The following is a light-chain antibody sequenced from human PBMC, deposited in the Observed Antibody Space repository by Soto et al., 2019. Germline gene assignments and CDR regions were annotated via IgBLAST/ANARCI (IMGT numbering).Light chain of an antibody. Sequence: DIQMPQSPSTLSASVGDRVTITCRASQSISSWLAWYQQKPGKAPKLLNYDASSLESGVPSRFSGSVSGTEFTLTISSLQPDDFATYYCQQYNSYWTFGQGTKVEIK. CDR1: QSISSW. CDR3: QQYNSYWT. J-gene: IGKJ1*01. V-gene: IGKV1-5*01. CDR2: DAS.